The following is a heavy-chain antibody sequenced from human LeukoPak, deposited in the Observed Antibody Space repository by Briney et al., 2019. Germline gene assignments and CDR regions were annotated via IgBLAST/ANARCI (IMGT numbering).Heavy chain of an antibody. CDR2: ISAYNGNT. J-gene: IGHJ6*03. CDR3: ARDRENDFWSGYPDYYYMDV. Sequence: ASVKVSCKASGYTFTSYGISWVRQAPGQGLEWMGWISAYNGNTNYAQKLQGRVTMTTDTSTSTAYMELRSLRSEDTAVYYCARDRENDFWSGYPDYYYMDVWGKGTTVTVSS. D-gene: IGHD3-3*01. CDR1: GYTFTSYG. V-gene: IGHV1-18*01.